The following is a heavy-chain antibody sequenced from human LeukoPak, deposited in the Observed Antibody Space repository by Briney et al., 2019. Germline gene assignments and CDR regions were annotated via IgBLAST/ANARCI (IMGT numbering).Heavy chain of an antibody. D-gene: IGHD6-19*01. V-gene: IGHV6-1*01. CDR1: GDSVSSNNGA. CDR2: TYYRSKWYN. Sequence: SQTLSLTCGISGDSVSSNNGAWSWIRQSPSRGLEWLGRTYYRSKWYNDYAGSIKGRIIISPDTSKNQFSLQLNSVTPEDTAVYYCARDVGTSGWYAVDYWGQGTLVTVSS. J-gene: IGHJ4*02. CDR3: ARDVGTSGWYAVDY.